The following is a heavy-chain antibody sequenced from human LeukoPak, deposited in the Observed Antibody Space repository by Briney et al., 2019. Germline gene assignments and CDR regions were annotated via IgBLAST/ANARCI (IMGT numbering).Heavy chain of an antibody. CDR2: INLDGSEK. J-gene: IGHJ5*02. V-gene: IGHV3-7*04. D-gene: IGHD2-15*01. Sequence: PGGSLRLSCTASGFMFSSYWMSWVRQAPGKGLEWLANINLDGSEKYYVDSVKGRFTISRDNAKNSLYLQMNSLRVEDTAVYFCARGPSIAPHNWFDPWGQGTLVTVSS. CDR1: GFMFSSYW. CDR3: ARGPSIAPHNWFDP.